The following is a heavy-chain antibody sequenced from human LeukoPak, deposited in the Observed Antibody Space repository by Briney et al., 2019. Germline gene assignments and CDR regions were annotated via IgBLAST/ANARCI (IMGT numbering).Heavy chain of an antibody. Sequence: GASVKVSCKTSGYSFTAYFMHWVRLAPGQGLEWMGWIDPNSGGTNYAQKFQGRVTMTRDTSINTAYMELTRLRSDDTAVYYCARGGLRVMVYRLYYMDVWGKGTTVTVSS. V-gene: IGHV1-2*02. CDR2: IDPNSGGT. D-gene: IGHD2-8*01. CDR1: GYSFTAYF. CDR3: ARGGLRVMVYRLYYMDV. J-gene: IGHJ6*03.